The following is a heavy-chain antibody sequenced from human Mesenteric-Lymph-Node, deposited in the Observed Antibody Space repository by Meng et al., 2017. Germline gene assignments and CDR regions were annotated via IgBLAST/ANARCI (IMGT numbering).Heavy chain of an antibody. CDR3: ASFPPPGKQWLVTDY. CDR1: GGSISSGDYY. J-gene: IGHJ4*02. Sequence: QVQLQESGPGLWKPSQTLSLTCTVSGGSISSGDYYWSWIRQPPGKGLELIGHIYYSGSTSYNPSLKSRVTISVDTSNNQFSLKLSSVTAADTAVYYCASFPPPGKQWLVTDYWGQGTLVTVSS. V-gene: IGHV4-30-4*01. CDR2: IYYSGST. D-gene: IGHD6-19*01.